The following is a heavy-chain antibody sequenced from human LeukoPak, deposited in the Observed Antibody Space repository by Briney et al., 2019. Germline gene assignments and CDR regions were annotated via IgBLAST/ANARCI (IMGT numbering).Heavy chain of an antibody. J-gene: IGHJ6*03. CDR3: ARTAGGNSYYYYMDV. V-gene: IGHV2-70*11. D-gene: IGHD4-23*01. CDR2: IDWDDDK. Sequence: SGPALVKPTQTLTPTCSFSGFSLSTSGMCVSWIRQPPGKALEWLARIDWDDDKYYSTSLKTRLTISKDTSKNQVVLTMTNLDPVDTATYYCARTAGGNSYYYYMDVWGKGTTVTVSS. CDR1: GFSLSTSGMC.